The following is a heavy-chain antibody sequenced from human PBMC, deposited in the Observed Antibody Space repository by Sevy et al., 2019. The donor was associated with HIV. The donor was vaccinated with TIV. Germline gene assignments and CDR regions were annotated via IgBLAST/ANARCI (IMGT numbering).Heavy chain of an antibody. D-gene: IGHD3-10*01. CDR2: IKSKTDGGTI. CDR1: GFTFSNAW. J-gene: IGHJ4*02. Sequence: GGSLRLSCAASGFTFSNAWMSWVRQAPGKGLEWVGRIKSKTDGGTIDYAEPVKGRFSIPRDDSKNTLYLQMNSLKIEDTAAYYCASRHYYGSGSYPDSWGQGILVTVSS. CDR3: ASRHYYGSGSYPDS. V-gene: IGHV3-15*01.